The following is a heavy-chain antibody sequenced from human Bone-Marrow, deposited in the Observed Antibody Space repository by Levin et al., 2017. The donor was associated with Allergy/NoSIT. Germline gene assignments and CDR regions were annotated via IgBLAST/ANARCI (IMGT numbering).Heavy chain of an antibody. CDR1: GFTFDSYA. J-gene: IGHJ4*02. Sequence: GESLKISCAASGFTFDSYAMSWVRQAPGKGLEWVSAISGSGSSTYYADSVKGRFTISRDNSKNTLYLQMNSLRAEDTAVYYCAKCSGVRGYSVSYWGQGTLVTVSS. V-gene: IGHV3-23*01. D-gene: IGHD2-15*01. CDR3: AKCSGVRGYSVSY. CDR2: ISGSGSST.